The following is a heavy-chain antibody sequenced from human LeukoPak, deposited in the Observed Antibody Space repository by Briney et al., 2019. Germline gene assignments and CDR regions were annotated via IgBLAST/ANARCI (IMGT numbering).Heavy chain of an antibody. Sequence: SETLSLTCTVSGGSISSSSYYWGWIRQPPGKGLEWIGSIYYSGSTYYNPSLKSRVTISVDTSKNQFSLKLTSVTAADTAVYYCARGGHGYCSGGSCGVAFDYWGQGTLVTVSS. CDR1: GGSISSSSYY. J-gene: IGHJ4*02. D-gene: IGHD2-15*01. V-gene: IGHV4-39*07. CDR3: ARGGHGYCSGGSCGVAFDY. CDR2: IYYSGST.